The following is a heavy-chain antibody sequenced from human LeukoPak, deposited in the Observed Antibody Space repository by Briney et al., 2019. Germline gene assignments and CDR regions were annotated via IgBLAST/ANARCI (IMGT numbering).Heavy chain of an antibody. CDR2: INPNSGGT. J-gene: IGHJ4*02. V-gene: IGHV1-2*06. CDR1: GYTFTGYY. CDR3: ARANRDGYNLGY. Sequence: ASVKVSCKASGYTFTGYYMHWVRQAPGQGPEWMGRINPNSGGTNYAQKFQGRVTMTRDTSISTAYMEPSRLRSDDTAVYYCARANRDGYNLGYWGQGTLVTVSS. D-gene: IGHD5-24*01.